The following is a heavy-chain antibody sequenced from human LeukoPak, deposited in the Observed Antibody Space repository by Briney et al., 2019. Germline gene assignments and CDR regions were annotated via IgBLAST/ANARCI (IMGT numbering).Heavy chain of an antibody. V-gene: IGHV4-39*01. J-gene: IGHJ6*03. D-gene: IGHD3-16*01. CDR3: ARQGAAYFYYYVDV. CDR2: IYYSGST. CDR1: GGSISSNSFY. Sequence: PSETLSLTCSVSGGSISSNSFYWDWLRQPPGKGLEWIGSIYYSGSTFYSSSLESRVSLSVDMSKNQFSLKLTSVTAADTAVYYCARQGAAYFYYYVDVWGEGTTVAVSS.